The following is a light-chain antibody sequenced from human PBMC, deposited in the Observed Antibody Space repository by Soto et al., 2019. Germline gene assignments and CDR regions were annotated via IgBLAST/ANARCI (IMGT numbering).Light chain of an antibody. J-gene: IGKJ1*01. CDR3: QKYNSAPRT. CDR1: QGVSNY. Sequence: DIQMTQSPSSLSASVGDRVTITCRASQGVSNYLAWYQQKPGKVPKLLIYGASTLHSEVPYRFSGSGSGTDCTLTISSLQPEDVATYYCQKYNSAPRTFGQGTKVEIK. V-gene: IGKV1-27*01. CDR2: GAS.